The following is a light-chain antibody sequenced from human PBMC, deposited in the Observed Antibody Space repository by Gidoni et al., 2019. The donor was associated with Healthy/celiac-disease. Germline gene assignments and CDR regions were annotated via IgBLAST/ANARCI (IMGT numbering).Light chain of an antibody. V-gene: IGLV2-8*01. CDR3: SSYAGSNDYV. Sequence: SGSPGQSVTISCNGTSSDVGGYNYVSWYQQHPGKAPKLMIYEVSKRPSGVPDRFSGSKSGNTASLTVSGLQAEDEADYYCSSYAGSNDYVFGTGTKVTVL. CDR1: SSDVGGYNY. CDR2: EVS. J-gene: IGLJ1*01.